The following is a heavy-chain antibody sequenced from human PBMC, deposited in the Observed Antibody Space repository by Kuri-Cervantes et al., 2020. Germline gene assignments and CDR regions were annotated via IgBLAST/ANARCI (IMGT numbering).Heavy chain of an antibody. D-gene: IGHD3-9*01. Sequence: ASVKVSCKASGYTFTSYGISSVRQAPGQGLEWMGWISASNGNTNYAQKLQGRVTMTTDTSTSKAYMELSSLRSQDTAVYYCARAAGPGYYDCWGQGTLVTVSS. CDR2: ISASNGNT. J-gene: IGHJ4*02. CDR1: GYTFTSYG. V-gene: IGHV1-18*01. CDR3: ARAAGPGYYDC.